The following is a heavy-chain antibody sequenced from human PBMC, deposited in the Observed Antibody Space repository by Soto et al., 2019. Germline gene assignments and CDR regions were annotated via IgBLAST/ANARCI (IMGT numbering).Heavy chain of an antibody. V-gene: IGHV4-31*03. D-gene: IGHD2-2*01. CDR2: IYYSGTT. CDR1: GGSISSGGSY. Sequence: QVQLQESGPGLVKPSQTLSLTCTVSGGSISSGGSYWSWIRQSPGKGLEWIGYIYYSGTTSYKPARKSRVSYSLGSSKNRFALKLSSVPDADTAICCCAGGHCFTSSCSYLDLWGRGTLVTVAS. J-gene: IGHJ2*01. CDR3: AGGHCFTSSCSYLDL.